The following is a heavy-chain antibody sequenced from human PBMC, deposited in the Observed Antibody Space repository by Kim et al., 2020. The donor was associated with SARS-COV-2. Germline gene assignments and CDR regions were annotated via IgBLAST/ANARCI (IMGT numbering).Heavy chain of an antibody. CDR3: VKDSDSGCYHAY. J-gene: IGHJ4*02. V-gene: IGHV3-66*01. D-gene: IGHD6-19*01. CDR2: IYSGGAT. Sequence: GGSLRLSCAVSGFGVKNSYMSWVRQAPGKGLEWVSAIYSGGATFYADFVQGRFTISKDNSKDTMHLQLNSLRADDTAVYYCVKDSDSGCYHAYWGQGTLV. CDR1: GFGVKNSY.